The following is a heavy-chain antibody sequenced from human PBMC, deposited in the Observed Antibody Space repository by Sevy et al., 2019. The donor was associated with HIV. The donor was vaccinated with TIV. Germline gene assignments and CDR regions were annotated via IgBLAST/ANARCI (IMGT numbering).Heavy chain of an antibody. CDR2: IYYSGST. V-gene: IGHV4-39*01. J-gene: IGHJ3*02. Sequence: SETLSLTCTVSGGSISSSSYYWGWIRQPPGKGLEWIGSIYYSGSTYYNPSLKSRVTISVDTPKNQFSLKLSSVTAADTAVYYCARYFIVVVPAAIRWAFDIWGQGTMVTVSS. CDR3: ARYFIVVVPAAIRWAFDI. CDR1: GGSISSSSYY. D-gene: IGHD2-2*02.